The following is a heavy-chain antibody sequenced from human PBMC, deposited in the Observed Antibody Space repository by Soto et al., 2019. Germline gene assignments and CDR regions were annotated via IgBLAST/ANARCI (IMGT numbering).Heavy chain of an antibody. J-gene: IGHJ4*02. CDR2: INPSGGNT. Sequence: VKRSCKASGYAFTSDGIGWRRKAPGQGLEWMGIINPSGGNTSYAQKFQGRVTMTRDTSTSTVYMELSSLRSEDTAVYYCARSRAFQTHDYWGQGTLVTVSS. CDR1: GYAFTSDG. D-gene: IGHD3-16*01. V-gene: IGHV1-46*01. CDR3: ARSRAFQTHDY.